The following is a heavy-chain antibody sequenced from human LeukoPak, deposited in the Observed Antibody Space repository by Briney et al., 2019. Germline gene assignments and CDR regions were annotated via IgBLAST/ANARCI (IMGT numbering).Heavy chain of an antibody. V-gene: IGHV3-48*03. D-gene: IGHD3-10*01. J-gene: IGHJ4*02. CDR1: GLTFSSYE. CDR3: ARKDSWYYGSGSYYDY. Sequence: GGSLRLSCAASGLTFSSYEMNWVRQAPGKGLEWVSYISSSGSTRYYADSVKGRFTISRDNAKNSLYLQMNSLRAEDTAVYYCARKDSWYYGSGSYYDYWGQGTLVTVSS. CDR2: ISSSGSTR.